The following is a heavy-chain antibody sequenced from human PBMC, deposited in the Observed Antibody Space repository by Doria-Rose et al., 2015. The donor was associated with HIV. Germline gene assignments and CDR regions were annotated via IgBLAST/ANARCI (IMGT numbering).Heavy chain of an antibody. V-gene: IGHV2-26*01. D-gene: IGHD6-13*01. Sequence: QINLKESGPVLVKPTETLTLTCTVSGVSLSSPGMGVSWIRQPPGKALEWLANIVSDDERSYKTSLKSRLTISRGTSKSQVVLTMTDMDPVDTATYYCARIKSSRWYHKYYFDFWGQGTLVIVSA. CDR2: IVSDDER. CDR3: ARIKSSRWYHKYYFDF. CDR1: GVSLSSPGMG. J-gene: IGHJ4*02.